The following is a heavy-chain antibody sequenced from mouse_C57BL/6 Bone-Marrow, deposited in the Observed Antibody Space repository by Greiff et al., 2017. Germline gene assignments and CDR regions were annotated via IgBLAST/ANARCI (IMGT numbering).Heavy chain of an antibody. CDR3: ARREGGRFDY. J-gene: IGHJ2*01. D-gene: IGHD1-1*02. V-gene: IGHV1-80*01. CDR2: IYPGDGDT. CDR1: GYAFSSYW. Sequence: QVHVKQSGAELVKPGASVKISCKASGYAFSSYWMNWVKQRPGKGLEWIGQIYPGDGDTNYNGKFKGKATLTADKSSSTAYMQLSSLTSEDSAVYFCARREGGRFDYWGQGTTLTVSA.